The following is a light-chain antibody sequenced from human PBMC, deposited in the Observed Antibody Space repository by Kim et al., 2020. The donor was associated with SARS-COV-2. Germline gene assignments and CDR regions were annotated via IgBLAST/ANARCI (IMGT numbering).Light chain of an antibody. CDR3: CSYAGSYTLAV. CDR2: DVS. CDR1: SSDVGGYNY. V-gene: IGLV2-11*01. J-gene: IGLJ7*01. Sequence: QSVTISCTGTSSDVGGYNYVSWYQQHPGKAPKLMIYDVSKRPSGVPDRFSGSKSGNTASLTISGLQAEDEADYYCCSYAGSYTLAVFGGGTQLTVL.